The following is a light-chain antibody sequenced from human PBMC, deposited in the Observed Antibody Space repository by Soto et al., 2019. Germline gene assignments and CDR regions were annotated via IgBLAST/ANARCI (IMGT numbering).Light chain of an antibody. V-gene: IGLV1-51*01. CDR3: GTWDSSLSAGV. J-gene: IGLJ3*02. CDR2: DNN. CDR1: RSNIGSNY. Sequence: QSVLTQPPSVSAAPGQKVTISCSGIRSNIGSNYVSWYQQLPGTAPKLLICDNNKRPSGIPDRFSGSKSGTSATLGITGLQTGDEADYYCGTWDSSLSAGVFGGGTKLTVL.